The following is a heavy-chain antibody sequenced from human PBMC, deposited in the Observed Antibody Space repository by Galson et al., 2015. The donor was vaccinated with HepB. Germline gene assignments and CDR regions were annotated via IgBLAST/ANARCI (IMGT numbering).Heavy chain of an antibody. Sequence: SVKVSCKASGGTFSNFAISWVRQAPGQGFEWMGGIIPMFGTTSQAQKFQGRLTVTADESTGTAYMELSSLISDDTAIYFCARDFGGGPVTTPFDFWGPGTLVIVPS. V-gene: IGHV1-69*13. CDR1: GGTFSNFA. D-gene: IGHD2-21*01. J-gene: IGHJ4*02. CDR3: ARDFGGGPVTTPFDF. CDR2: IIPMFGTT.